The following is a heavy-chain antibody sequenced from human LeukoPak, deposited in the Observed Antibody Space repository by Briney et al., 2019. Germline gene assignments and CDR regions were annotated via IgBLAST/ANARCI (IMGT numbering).Heavy chain of an antibody. CDR1: GYSFTSYW. D-gene: IGHD3-16*02. Sequence: GESLKISCKGSGYSFTSYWIGWVRQMPGKGLEWMGIIYPGDSDTRYSPSFQGQVTISADKSISTAYLQWSSLKASDTAMYYCARQGGGGLRLGELSLVDYYGMDVWGQGTTVTVSS. CDR3: ARQGGGGLRLGELSLVDYYGMDV. CDR2: IYPGDSDT. J-gene: IGHJ6*02. V-gene: IGHV5-51*01.